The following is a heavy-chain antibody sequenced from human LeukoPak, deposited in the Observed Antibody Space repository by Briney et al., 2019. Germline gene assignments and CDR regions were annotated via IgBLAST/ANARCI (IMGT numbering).Heavy chain of an antibody. CDR3: ARHKQQLVFWFDP. V-gene: IGHV4-59*08. CDR2: IYYSGST. CDR1: GGSISSYY. Sequence: SENLSLTCTVSGGSISSYYWSWIRQPPGKGLEWIGYIYYSGSTNYNPSLKSRVTITVDTSNNEFSVKLSLVTAADTAVYYCARHKQQLVFWFDPWGQGTLVTVSS. D-gene: IGHD6-13*01. J-gene: IGHJ5*02.